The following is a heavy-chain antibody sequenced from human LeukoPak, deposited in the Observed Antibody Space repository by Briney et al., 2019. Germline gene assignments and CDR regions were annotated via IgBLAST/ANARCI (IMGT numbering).Heavy chain of an antibody. D-gene: IGHD3-9*01. CDR1: GDSVSSSNYY. J-gene: IGHJ4*02. Sequence: PSETLSLTCAVSGDSVSSSNYYWSWIRQPPGKGLEWIGYIYYGGNTNYNPSLKSRVTISVDKSKNQFSLKLSSVTVADTAVYYCARDFFGSTFDWLLDYWGQGTLVTVSS. CDR3: ARDFFGSTFDWLLDY. V-gene: IGHV4-61*01. CDR2: IYYGGNT.